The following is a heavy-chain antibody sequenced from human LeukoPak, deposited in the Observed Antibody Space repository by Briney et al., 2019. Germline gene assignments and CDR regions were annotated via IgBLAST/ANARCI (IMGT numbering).Heavy chain of an antibody. Sequence: LSLTCTVSGGSISSYYWSWIRQPAGKGLEWVSYISSSGSTIYYADSVKGRFTISRDNAKNSLYLQMNSLRAEDTAVYYCASGSSWYWGQGTLVTVSS. D-gene: IGHD6-13*01. V-gene: IGHV3-11*01. CDR3: ASGSSWY. CDR1: GGSISSYY. J-gene: IGHJ4*02. CDR2: ISSSGSTI.